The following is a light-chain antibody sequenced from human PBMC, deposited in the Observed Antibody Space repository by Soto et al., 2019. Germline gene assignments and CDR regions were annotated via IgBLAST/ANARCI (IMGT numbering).Light chain of an antibody. V-gene: IGLV1-40*01. Sequence: QSVLTQPPSVSGAPGQRVTISCSGGSSNIGAGYDVHWYQQLPGTAPRLLIYVSRNRPSGVPDRFSGSKSGTSASLAITGLQTDDEADYYCQSYDSSLRLAVFXGGTKVTVL. CDR2: VSR. CDR3: QSYDSSLRLAV. J-gene: IGLJ3*02. CDR1: SSNIGAGYD.